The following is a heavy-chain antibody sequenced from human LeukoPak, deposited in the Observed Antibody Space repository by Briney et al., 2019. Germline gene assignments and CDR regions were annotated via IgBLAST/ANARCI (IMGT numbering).Heavy chain of an antibody. Sequence: SETLSLTCAVYGGSFSGYYWSWIRQPPGKRLEWIGEINHSGSTNYNPSLKSRVTISVDTSKNQFSLKLRSVTAADTAVYYCARGSSWNSSSWRRRDYYMDVWGKGTTVTVSS. CDR3: ARGSSWNSSSWRRRDYYMDV. J-gene: IGHJ6*03. CDR1: GGSFSGYY. CDR2: INHSGST. V-gene: IGHV4-34*01. D-gene: IGHD6-13*01.